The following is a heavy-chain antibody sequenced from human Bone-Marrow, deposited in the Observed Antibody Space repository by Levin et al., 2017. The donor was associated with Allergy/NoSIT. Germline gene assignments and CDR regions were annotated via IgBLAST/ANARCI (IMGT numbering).Heavy chain of an antibody. CDR3: AHRRWYEGSLNPSAEYFQH. Sequence: SGPTLVKPTQTLTLTCTFSGFSLNTTGVGVGWIRQPPGKALEWLALIYWDDDKRYSPSLKSRVTITRGTSENQVVLTMTNMDPVDTGTYFCAHRRWYEGSLNPSAEYFQHWGQGTLITVSS. J-gene: IGHJ1*01. CDR2: IYWDDDK. V-gene: IGHV2-5*02. CDR1: GFSLNTTGVG. D-gene: IGHD1-26*01.